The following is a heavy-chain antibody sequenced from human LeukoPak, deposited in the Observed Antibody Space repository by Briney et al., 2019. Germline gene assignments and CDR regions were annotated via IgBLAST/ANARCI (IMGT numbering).Heavy chain of an antibody. CDR1: GGSITGYY. V-gene: IGHV4-4*07. CDR2: VYSSGVG. J-gene: IGHJ4*02. D-gene: IGHD3-22*01. CDR3: AREEFLHEIDSSGYFVY. Sequence: PSVTLSLTCTVSGGSITGYYWNWIRQPAGQGLEWLGRVYSSGVGNYNPSLTSRVTMSVDTSKSQFSLKLTSLTAADTAVYYCAREEFLHEIDSSGYFVYWGQGTLVTVSS.